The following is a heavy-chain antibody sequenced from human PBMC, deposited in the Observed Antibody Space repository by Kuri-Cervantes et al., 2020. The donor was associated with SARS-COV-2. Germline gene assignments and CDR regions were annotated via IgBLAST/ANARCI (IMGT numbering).Heavy chain of an antibody. CDR2: IYYSGST. CDR1: GRSIRSSSYY. D-gene: IGHD3-3*01. V-gene: IGHV4-39*01. J-gene: IGHJ5*02. Sequence: ESLKISCTVSGRSIRSSSYYWGWIRQPPGKGLEWIGSIYYSGSTYYNPSLKSRVTISVDTSKNQFSLKLSSVTAADTAVYYCARQMMSSITIFGVVITRNWFDPWGQGTLVTVSS. CDR3: ARQMMSSITIFGVVITRNWFDP.